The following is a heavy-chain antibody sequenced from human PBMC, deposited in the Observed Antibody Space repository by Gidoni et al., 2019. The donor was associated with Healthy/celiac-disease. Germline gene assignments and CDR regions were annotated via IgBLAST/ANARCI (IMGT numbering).Heavy chain of an antibody. Sequence: QVQLVQSGAEVKKTGASVKVTCKASGYTFTSYGLSWVRQAPVQGLEWLGWISAYNGNTTDAQKLQGRVTMTTDTSTSTAYMDLRSLVSDDTAVYYCAREPYSSGWHYYYGMDVWGQGTTVTVSS. J-gene: IGHJ6*02. CDR2: ISAYNGNT. CDR3: AREPYSSGWHYYYGMDV. CDR1: GYTFTSYG. D-gene: IGHD6-19*01. V-gene: IGHV1-18*01.